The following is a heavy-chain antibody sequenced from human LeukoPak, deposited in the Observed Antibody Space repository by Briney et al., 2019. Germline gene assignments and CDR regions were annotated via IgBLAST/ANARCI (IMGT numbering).Heavy chain of an antibody. CDR1: GGSISSYY. Sequence: SETLSLTCTVSGGSISSYYWSWIRQPPGKGLEWIGYIYCSGSTNYNPSLKSRVTISVDTSKNQFSLKLSSVTAADTAVYYCARAHIITGSNWFDPWGQGTLVTVSS. D-gene: IGHD3-22*01. CDR3: ARAHIITGSNWFDP. V-gene: IGHV4-59*01. CDR2: IYCSGST. J-gene: IGHJ5*02.